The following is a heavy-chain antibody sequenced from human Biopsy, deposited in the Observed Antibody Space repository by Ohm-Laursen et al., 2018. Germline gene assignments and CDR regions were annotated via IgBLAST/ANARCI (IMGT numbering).Heavy chain of an antibody. V-gene: IGHV4-59*01. CDR1: GDSISSYY. Sequence: TLSLTCTVSGDSISSYYWSWIRQPPGKGLEWIGYVYYTGSTDYNPSLQSRVTISVDTSKNHFSLRLRSVTPADTAIYCAREPPSYSYDGSGISDGFDIWGQGTMVTVSS. D-gene: IGHD3-22*01. CDR2: VYYTGST. J-gene: IGHJ3*02. CDR3: AREPPSYSYDGSGISDGFDI.